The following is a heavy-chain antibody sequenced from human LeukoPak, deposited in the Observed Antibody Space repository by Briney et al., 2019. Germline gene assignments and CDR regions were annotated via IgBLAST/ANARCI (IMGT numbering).Heavy chain of an antibody. D-gene: IGHD5-24*01. J-gene: IGHJ4*02. CDR3: ARRGDGYNSDY. Sequence: GGSLRPSCAASGFTFSSYSMNWVRQAPGKGLEWVSSISSSSSYIYYADSVKGRFTISRDNAKNSLYLQMNSLRAEDTAVYYCARRGDGYNSDYWGQGTLVTVSS. CDR2: ISSSSSYI. V-gene: IGHV3-21*01. CDR1: GFTFSSYS.